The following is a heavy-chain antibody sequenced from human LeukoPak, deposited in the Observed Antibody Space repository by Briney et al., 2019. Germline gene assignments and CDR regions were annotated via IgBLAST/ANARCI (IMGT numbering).Heavy chain of an antibody. CDR2: ISGSGEST. V-gene: IGHV3-23*01. CDR1: GFTFSSYS. Sequence: GGSLRLSCAASGFTFSSYSMRWVRQAPGKGLEWVSGISGSGESTYYADSVKGRFTIFRDNPKNTLYLQMNSLRAEDTALYYCAKRGDSGACNDYWGQGTLVTVSS. D-gene: IGHD2-21*01. J-gene: IGHJ4*02. CDR3: AKRGDSGACNDY.